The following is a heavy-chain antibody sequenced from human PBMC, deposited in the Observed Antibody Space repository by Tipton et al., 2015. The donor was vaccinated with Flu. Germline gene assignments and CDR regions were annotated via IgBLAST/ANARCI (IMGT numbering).Heavy chain of an antibody. CDR3: ARDVITVAGTRFDP. Sequence: TLSLTCTVSGDSINYYDWSWVRQSPGKALECIGYLYTSGSTDYNPSLKGRVTISVDTSKNQFFLKLNSLTPADTGVYYCARDVITVAGTRFDPWGQGTLVTVSS. CDR1: GDSINYYD. D-gene: IGHD6-19*01. V-gene: IGHV4-59*01. CDR2: LYTSGST. J-gene: IGHJ5*02.